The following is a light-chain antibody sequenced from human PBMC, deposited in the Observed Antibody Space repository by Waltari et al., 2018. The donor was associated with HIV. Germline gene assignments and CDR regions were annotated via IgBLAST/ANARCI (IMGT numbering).Light chain of an antibody. CDR3: QQYGSSPIT. CDR2: GAS. J-gene: IGKJ5*01. Sequence: EIVLTQSPGTLSVSPGDRATLSCRASQSVSSSYLAWYQHKPGQAPRLLIYGASNRATGIPDRFSGSGSGTDFILTISRLEPEDFAVYYCQQYGSSPITFGQGTRLESK. V-gene: IGKV3-20*01. CDR1: QSVSSSY.